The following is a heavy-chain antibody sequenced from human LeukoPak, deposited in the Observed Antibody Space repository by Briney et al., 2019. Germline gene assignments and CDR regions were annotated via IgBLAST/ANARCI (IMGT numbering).Heavy chain of an antibody. CDR2: INSSGGST. CDR1: GYNFSSYY. J-gene: IGHJ4*02. Sequence: ASVKVSCKASGYNFSSYYMHWVRQDPGQGLEWMGIINSSGGSTSYAQKFQGRVTITRDTSTSTVYMELRSLRSEDTAVYYCARVTAGGERSSELDYWGQGTLVTVSS. V-gene: IGHV1-46*01. CDR3: ARVTAGGERSSELDY. D-gene: IGHD2-8*02.